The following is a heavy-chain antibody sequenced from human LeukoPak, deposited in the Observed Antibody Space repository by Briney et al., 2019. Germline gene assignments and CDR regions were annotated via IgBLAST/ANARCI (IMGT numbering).Heavy chain of an antibody. V-gene: IGHV3-30-3*01. Sequence: GRSLRLSCAASGFTFSSYAMHWVRQAPGKGLEWVAVISYDGSNKYYADSVEGRFTVSRDNAKTSLYLQMNSLRAEDTAVYYCVREGGSGSYSEYWGQGTLVTVSS. CDR2: ISYDGSNK. CDR1: GFTFSSYA. J-gene: IGHJ4*02. CDR3: VREGGSGSYSEY. D-gene: IGHD3-10*01.